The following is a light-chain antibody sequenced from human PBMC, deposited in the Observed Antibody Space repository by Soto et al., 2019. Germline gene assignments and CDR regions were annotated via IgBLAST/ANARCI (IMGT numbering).Light chain of an antibody. V-gene: IGLV2-14*01. CDR1: SSDVGGYKF. CDR2: EVN. J-gene: IGLJ3*02. Sequence: QSVLTQPASVSGSPGQSITISCTGTSSDVGGYKFVSWYQHHPGKAPKLMIYEVNNRPSGVSDRFSGSKSGNTASLTISGLQPEDEADYYCLSYTSAHTRVFGGGTKLTVL. CDR3: LSYTSAHTRV.